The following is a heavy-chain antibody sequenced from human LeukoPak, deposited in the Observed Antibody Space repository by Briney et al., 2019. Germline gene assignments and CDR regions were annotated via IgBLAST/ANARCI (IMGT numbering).Heavy chain of an antibody. CDR3: ARVSVVVDVFDY. CDR2: INPNSGGT. D-gene: IGHD2-15*01. CDR1: GYTFTGYY. V-gene: IGHV1-2*02. Sequence: ASVTVSCKASGYTFTGYYMHWVRQAPGQGLEWMGWINPNSGGTNYAQKFQGRLTMTRDTSISTAYMELSRLRSDDTAVYYCARVSVVVDVFDYWGQGTLVTVSS. J-gene: IGHJ4*02.